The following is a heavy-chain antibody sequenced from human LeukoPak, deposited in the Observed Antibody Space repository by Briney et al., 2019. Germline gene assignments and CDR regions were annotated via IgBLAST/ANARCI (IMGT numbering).Heavy chain of an antibody. V-gene: IGHV1-8*03. CDR2: MNPNSGNT. J-gene: IGHJ4*02. D-gene: IGHD5-18*01. CDR1: GYTFTSYD. CDR3: ARGVGYSYGFDY. Sequence: ASVKVSCKASGYTFTSYDINWVRQATGQGLEWMGWMNPNSGNTGYAQKFQGRVTITRNTSISTAYMELSSLRSEDTAVYYCARGVGYSYGFDYWGQGTLVTVSS.